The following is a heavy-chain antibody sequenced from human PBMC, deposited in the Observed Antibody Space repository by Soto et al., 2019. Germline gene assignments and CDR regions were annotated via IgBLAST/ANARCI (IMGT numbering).Heavy chain of an antibody. CDR2: ILVASGGT. V-gene: IGHV1-58*01. J-gene: IGHJ3*02. Sequence: QMQLVQSGPEVKKPGTSVRVSCKASGFTFGNSAVHWVRQARGQRLEWMGWILVASGGTNYAENFEERVTIARDMSTSTAYMELSSLRSEDTAVYFCAAAVTMIYNKVPYAFDMWGQGTLVTVSS. CDR3: AAAVTMIYNKVPYAFDM. D-gene: IGHD3-22*01. CDR1: GFTFGNSA.